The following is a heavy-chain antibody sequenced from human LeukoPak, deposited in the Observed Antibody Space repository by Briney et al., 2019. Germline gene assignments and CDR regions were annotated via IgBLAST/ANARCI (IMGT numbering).Heavy chain of an antibody. CDR1: GFTVSSNY. V-gene: IGHV3-23*01. CDR3: AKDSSGWATDY. J-gene: IGHJ4*02. Sequence: GGSLRLSCAASGFTVSSNYMSWVRQAPGKGLEWVSAISGSGYGTYYADSVKGRFTISRDNSKNTLYLQMDSLRAEDMAVYYCAKDSSGWATDYWGQGTLVTVSS. CDR2: ISGSGYGT. D-gene: IGHD6-19*01.